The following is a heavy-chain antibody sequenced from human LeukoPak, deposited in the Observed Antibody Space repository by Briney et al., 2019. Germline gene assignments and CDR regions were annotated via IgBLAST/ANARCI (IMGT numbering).Heavy chain of an antibody. CDR2: ISGSGGST. Sequence: TGGSLRLSCAASGFTFSSYAMSWVRQAPGKGLEWVSAISGSGGSTYYADSVKGRFTISRDNAKNSLYLQMNSLRAEDTAVYYCACKTPPGYYYYYMDVWGKGTTVTVSS. V-gene: IGHV3-23*01. J-gene: IGHJ6*03. CDR3: ACKTPPGYYYYYMDV. CDR1: GFTFSSYA. D-gene: IGHD3-10*01.